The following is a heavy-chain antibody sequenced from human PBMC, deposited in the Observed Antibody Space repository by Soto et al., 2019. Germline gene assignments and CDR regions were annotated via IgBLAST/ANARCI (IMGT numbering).Heavy chain of an antibody. CDR1: GYSFSSDSDY. Sequence: AETLSLACAVSGYSFSSDSDYWGWIRQPPGKTLEWIGSINYSGTTYYNPSLKSRVTISVDTSRNQFSLNLASVTAADTAVYFCGRLPVSFSSSVDHWGQGTLVNVSS. CDR2: INYSGTT. CDR3: GRLPVSFSSSVDH. V-gene: IGHV4-39*01. D-gene: IGHD6-25*01. J-gene: IGHJ4*02.